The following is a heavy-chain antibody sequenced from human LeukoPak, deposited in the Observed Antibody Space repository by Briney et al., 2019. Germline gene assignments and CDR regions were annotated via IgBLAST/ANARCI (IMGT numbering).Heavy chain of an antibody. D-gene: IGHD6-13*01. Sequence: PSETLSLTCAVYGGSFSGYYWSWIRQPPGKGLEWIGEINHSGSTNYNPSLKGRVTISVDTSKNQFSLKLSSVTAADTAVYYCARTSSSSWSPRGFDYWGQGTLVTVSS. CDR1: GGSFSGYY. CDR2: INHSGST. J-gene: IGHJ4*02. CDR3: ARTSSSSWSPRGFDY. V-gene: IGHV4-34*01.